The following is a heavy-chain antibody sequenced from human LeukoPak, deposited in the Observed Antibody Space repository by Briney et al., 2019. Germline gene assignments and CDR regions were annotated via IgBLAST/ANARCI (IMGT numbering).Heavy chain of an antibody. CDR3: ARDGIEVAGTGYFDY. CDR2: IFYSGGT. CDR1: GGSISSNIHY. Sequence: PSETLSLTCAVYGGSISSNIHYWAWIRQPPGKGLEWIGSIFYSGGTYYNASVKSRVTMSVDTSKNQFSLKLSSVTAADTAVYYCARDGIEVAGTGYFDYWDHGTLVTVSS. V-gene: IGHV4-39*02. D-gene: IGHD6-13*01. J-gene: IGHJ4*01.